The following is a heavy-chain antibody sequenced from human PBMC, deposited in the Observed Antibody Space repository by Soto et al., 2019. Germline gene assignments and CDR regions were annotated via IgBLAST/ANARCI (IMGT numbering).Heavy chain of an antibody. CDR2: IDWDDDK. CDR1: GFSLSTSVMR. CDR3: ARSREREVLFFDY. V-gene: IGHV2-70*04. Sequence: SGPTLVNPTQTLTLTCTFSGFSLSTSVMRVTWIRQPPGKALEWLARIDWDDDKFYSTSLKTRLTISKDTSKNQVVLTMTNTDPLVDTATYYGARSREREVLFFDYWGQGILVTLS. D-gene: IGHD2-8*01. J-gene: IGHJ4*02.